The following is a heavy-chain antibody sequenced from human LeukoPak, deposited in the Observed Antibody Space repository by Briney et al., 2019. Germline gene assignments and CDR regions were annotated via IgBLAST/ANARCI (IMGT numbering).Heavy chain of an antibody. D-gene: IGHD2-2*03. J-gene: IGHJ4*02. V-gene: IGHV3-20*04. CDR1: GFTFDDYG. CDR3: ARDLGYCSSTSCPIDY. Sequence: PGGSLRLSCAASGFTFDDYGMSWVRQAPGKGLEWVSGINWNGGSTGYADSVKGRFTISRDNAKNSLYLQMNSLRAEDTALYYCARDLGYCSSTSCPIDYWGQGTLVTVFS. CDR2: INWNGGST.